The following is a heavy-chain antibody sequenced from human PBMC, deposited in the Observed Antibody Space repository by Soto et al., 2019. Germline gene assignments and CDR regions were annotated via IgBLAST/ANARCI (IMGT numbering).Heavy chain of an antibody. CDR2: ISPHNRNT. CDR1: GYTFGHFY. D-gene: IGHD3-9*01. CDR3: ARDEGGYDILTGYYKAHHFDQ. J-gene: IGHJ4*02. V-gene: IGHV1-18*01. Sequence: QVQLVQSGAEVKRPGDSVKVSCQASGYTFGHFYITWVRQAPGQGLEWMGAISPHNRNTNYAEKFRGRVTMTTDTCTTKAYMELRSLRSDDTAVYYCARDEGGYDILTGYYKAHHFDQWGQGALVTVSS.